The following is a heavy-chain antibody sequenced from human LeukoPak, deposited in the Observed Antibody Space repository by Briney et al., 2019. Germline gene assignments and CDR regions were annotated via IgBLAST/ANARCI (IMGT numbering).Heavy chain of an antibody. V-gene: IGHV4-61*02. J-gene: IGHJ4*02. D-gene: IGHD3/OR15-3a*01. CDR1: GDSISSGDYY. CDR2: ISSSGST. CDR3: ARQTGSGLFILP. Sequence: ASETLSLTCTVSGDSISSGDYYWSWIRQPAGKGLEWIGRISSSGSTNYNPSLKSRVTISVDTSKNQFSLRLTSVTAADTAVYYCARQTGSGLFILPGGQGTLVTVSS.